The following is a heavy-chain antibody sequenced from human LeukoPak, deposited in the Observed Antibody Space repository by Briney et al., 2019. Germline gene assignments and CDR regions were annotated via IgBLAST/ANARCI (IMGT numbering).Heavy chain of an antibody. CDR3: ARGDDILTGYTNFDY. V-gene: IGHV1-18*04. D-gene: IGHD3-9*01. Sequence: ASVKVSCKASGYTFTSYGISWVRQAPGQGLEWMGWISAYNGNTNYAQKLQGRVTMTTGTSTSTAYMELRSLRSDDTAVYYCARGDDILTGYTNFDYWGQGTLVTVSS. CDR1: GYTFTSYG. CDR2: ISAYNGNT. J-gene: IGHJ4*02.